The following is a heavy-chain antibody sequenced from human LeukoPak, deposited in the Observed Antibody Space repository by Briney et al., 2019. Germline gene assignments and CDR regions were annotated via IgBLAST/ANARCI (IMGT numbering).Heavy chain of an antibody. CDR2: INTDGSTT. D-gene: IGHD3-10*01. V-gene: IGHV3-74*01. CDR1: GFTFSSYW. Sequence: GGSLRLSCAASGFTFSSYWMHWVRQAPGKGLVWVSRINTDGSTTNYADSVKGRFTVSRDNAKNTLYLQMNSPRAEDTAMYYCARGDGSGSYRDTFDYWGQGTLVTVSS. CDR3: ARGDGSGSYRDTFDY. J-gene: IGHJ4*02.